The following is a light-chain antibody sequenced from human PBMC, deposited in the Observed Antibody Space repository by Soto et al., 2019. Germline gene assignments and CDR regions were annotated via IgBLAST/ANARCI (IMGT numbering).Light chain of an antibody. V-gene: IGKV1-39*01. CDR3: QQSDTALSIT. J-gene: IGKJ5*01. Sequence: DIQMTQSPSSLSASVGDRVTITCRASGSINRHLNWYQQQPGKAPKLLIYAASSLQNGVPSRFWGGGSGTDFTLIITNLQPEDFAAYYCQQSDTALSITFGPGTRLAIK. CDR1: GSINRH. CDR2: AAS.